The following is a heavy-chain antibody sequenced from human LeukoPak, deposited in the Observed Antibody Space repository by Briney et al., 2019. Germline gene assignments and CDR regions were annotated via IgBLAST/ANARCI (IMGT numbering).Heavy chain of an antibody. V-gene: IGHV3-33*01. J-gene: IGHJ4*02. CDR3: ARVTGTVTTAYFDY. Sequence: GGSLRLPCAASGFTFSSYGMHWVRQAPGKGLEWVAVIWYDGSNKYYADSVKGRFTISRDNSKNTLYLQMNSLRAEDTAVYYCARVTGTVTTAYFDYWGQGTLVTVSS. D-gene: IGHD4-17*01. CDR1: GFTFSSYG. CDR2: IWYDGSNK.